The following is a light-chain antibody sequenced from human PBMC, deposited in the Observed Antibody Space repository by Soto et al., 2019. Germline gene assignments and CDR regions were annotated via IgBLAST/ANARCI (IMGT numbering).Light chain of an antibody. CDR3: QQYESLPLT. Sequence: IQLTQSPSSLSTSVRDRVTITCRASQGISSYLAWYQQKPGKAPKLLIYAASTLQSGVPSRFSGSGSGTGFTFTISSLQPEYFATYYCQQYESLPLTFGHGTRLEIK. CDR1: QGISSY. J-gene: IGKJ5*01. CDR2: AAS. V-gene: IGKV1-9*01.